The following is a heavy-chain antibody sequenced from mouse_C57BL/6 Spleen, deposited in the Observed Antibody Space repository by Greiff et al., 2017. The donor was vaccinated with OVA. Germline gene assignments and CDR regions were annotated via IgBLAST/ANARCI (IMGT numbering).Heavy chain of an antibody. V-gene: IGHV5-4*01. D-gene: IGHD2-4*01. J-gene: IGHJ3*01. CDR1: GFTFSSYA. CDR2: ISDGGSYT. Sequence: EVKLMESGGGLVKPGGSLKLSCAASGFTFSSYAMSWVRQTPEKRLEWVATISDGGSYTYYPDNVKGRFTISRDNAKNNLYLQMSHLKSEDTAMYYCAREIYYDYDGGFAFWGRGTLVTVSA. CDR3: AREIYYDYDGGFAF.